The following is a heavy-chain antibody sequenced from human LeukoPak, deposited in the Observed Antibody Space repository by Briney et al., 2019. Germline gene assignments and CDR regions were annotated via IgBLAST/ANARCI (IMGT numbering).Heavy chain of an antibody. Sequence: SKTLSLTCTVSGGSISSYYWSWIRQPPGKGLEWIGNIYSSGSTNYNPSLKSRVTISVDTSKSQFSLKLSSVTAADTAVYYCARWTGYISVFDYWGQGTLVTVSS. CDR3: ARWTGYISVFDY. CDR1: GGSISSYY. D-gene: IGHD3/OR15-3a*01. J-gene: IGHJ4*02. CDR2: IYSSGST. V-gene: IGHV4-59*08.